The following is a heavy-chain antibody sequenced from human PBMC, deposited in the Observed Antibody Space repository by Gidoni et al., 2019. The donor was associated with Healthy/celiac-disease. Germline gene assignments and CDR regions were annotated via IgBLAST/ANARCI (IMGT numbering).Heavy chain of an antibody. D-gene: IGHD3-10*01. J-gene: IGHJ4*02. CDR3: ARDLWGHMVQEYYFDY. CDR1: GFTFSSYS. V-gene: IGHV3-48*02. CDR2: ISSSSSTI. Sequence: EVQLVESGGGLVQPGGSLRLSCAASGFTFSSYSMNWVRQAPGKGLEWVSYISSSSSTIYYADSVKGRFTISRDNAKNSLYRQMNSLRDEDTAVYYCARDLWGHMVQEYYFDYWGQGTLVTVSS.